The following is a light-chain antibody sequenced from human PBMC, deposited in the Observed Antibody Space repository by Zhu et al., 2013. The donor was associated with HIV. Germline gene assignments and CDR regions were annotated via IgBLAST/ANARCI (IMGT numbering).Light chain of an antibody. Sequence: EIVMTQSPATLSVSPGERATLSCRTSQSVSNNLAWYQQRPGQAPRLLIYGASTRATGIPARFSGAGSGTDFTLTISSLEPEDVAVYYCQQYGSSPYSFGQGTKLEIK. V-gene: IGKV3-15*01. J-gene: IGKJ2*03. CDR3: QQYGSSPYS. CDR2: GAS. CDR1: QSVSNN.